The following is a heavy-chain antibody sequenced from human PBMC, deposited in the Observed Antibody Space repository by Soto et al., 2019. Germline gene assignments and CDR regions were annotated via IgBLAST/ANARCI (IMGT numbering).Heavy chain of an antibody. D-gene: IGHD2-2*01. CDR3: ARLHCHSPNCVPXDP. J-gene: IGHJ5*02. CDR2: IYYSGTS. V-gene: IGHV4-39*01. Sequence: PSETLSLTCTVSGGSISDDTYYWGWIRQPPGKGLEWIGSIYYSGTSSYNPSLKSRVTMSVDTSKKQLSLRLSSVTAADTAVYYCARLHCHSPNCVPXDPWGQGTLVTVS. CDR1: GGSISDDTYY.